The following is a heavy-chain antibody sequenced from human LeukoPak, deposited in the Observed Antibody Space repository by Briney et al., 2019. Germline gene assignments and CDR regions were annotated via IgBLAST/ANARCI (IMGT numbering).Heavy chain of an antibody. Sequence: SETLSRTCTVSGGSISSSYSWGWIRQPPGKGLEWIGNIYYSGSTYYNSSLKSRVTISVDTSKNQFSLKLSSVTASDTAIYYCASTKLGYSSGWHWGQGTLVTVSS. V-gene: IGHV4-39*01. CDR1: GGSISSSYS. J-gene: IGHJ4*02. CDR3: ASTKLGYSSGWH. D-gene: IGHD6-19*01. CDR2: IYYSGST.